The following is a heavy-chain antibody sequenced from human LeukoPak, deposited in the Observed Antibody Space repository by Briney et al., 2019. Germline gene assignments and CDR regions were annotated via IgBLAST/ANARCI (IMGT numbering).Heavy chain of an antibody. Sequence: SETLSLTCAVYGGSFSGYYWSWIRQPPGKGLEWIGEINHSGSTNYNPSLKSRVTISVDTSKNQFSLKLSAVTAADTAVYDWARGRGPKSDWGQGTLVTVSS. CDR3: ARGRGPKSD. CDR2: INHSGST. J-gene: IGHJ4*02. CDR1: GGSFSGYY. V-gene: IGHV4-34*01.